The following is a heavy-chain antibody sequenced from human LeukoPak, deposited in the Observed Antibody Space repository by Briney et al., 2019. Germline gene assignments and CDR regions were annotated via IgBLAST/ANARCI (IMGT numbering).Heavy chain of an antibody. J-gene: IGHJ4*02. Sequence: GASVKVSCKASGGTFISYAISWVRQAPGQGLEWMGRIIPILGIANYAQKFQGRVTITADKSTSTAYMELSSLRSEDTAVYYCARALLDTAMAVDYWGQGTLVTVSS. CDR3: ARALLDTAMAVDY. CDR2: IIPILGIA. V-gene: IGHV1-69*04. CDR1: GGTFISYA. D-gene: IGHD5-18*01.